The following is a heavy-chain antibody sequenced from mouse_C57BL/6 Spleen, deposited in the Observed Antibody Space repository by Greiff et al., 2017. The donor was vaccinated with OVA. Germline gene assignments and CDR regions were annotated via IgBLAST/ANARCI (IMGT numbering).Heavy chain of an antibody. J-gene: IGHJ3*01. CDR2: IDPSDSYS. CDR3: ARRGLGWFAY. CDR1: GYTFTSYW. D-gene: IGHD3-3*01. Sequence: QVQLKESGAELVKPGASVKLSCKASGYTFTSYWMQWVKQRPGQGLEWIGEIDPSDSYSNYNQKFKGKATLTVDTSSSTAYMQLSSLTSADSAVYYCARRGLGWFAYWGQGTLVTVSA. V-gene: IGHV1-50*01.